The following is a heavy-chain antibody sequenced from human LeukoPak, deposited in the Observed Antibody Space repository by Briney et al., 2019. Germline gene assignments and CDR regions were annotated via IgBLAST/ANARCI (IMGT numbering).Heavy chain of an antibody. CDR2: IYYSGST. CDR3: ARVLPLRYFDI. Sequence: SQTLSLTCTVSGGSISSGSYYWGWIRQPPGKGLEWIGSIYYSGSTYYNPSLKSRVTISVDTSKNQFSLKLSSVTAADTAVYYCARVLPLRYFDIWGQGTLVTVSS. CDR1: GGSISSGSYY. V-gene: IGHV4-39*07. J-gene: IGHJ4*02. D-gene: IGHD3-9*01.